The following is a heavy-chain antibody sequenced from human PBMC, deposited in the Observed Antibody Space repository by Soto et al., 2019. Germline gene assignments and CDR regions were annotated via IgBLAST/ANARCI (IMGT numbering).Heavy chain of an antibody. CDR3: AITLLIVYTIIPDDFER. D-gene: IGHD3-16*02. CDR2: IHPNGRT. V-gene: IGHV4-38-2*01. J-gene: IGHJ4*02. CDR1: GYYIANGNY. Sequence: PSATLSLTCDFSGYYIANGNYLVWIRPTPGKGLEWIGSIHPNGRTYYNPSLKSRVTISLDTSNNAISLRLTSVTAADTAMYYCAITLLIVYTIIPDDFERWCRGNRVTVS.